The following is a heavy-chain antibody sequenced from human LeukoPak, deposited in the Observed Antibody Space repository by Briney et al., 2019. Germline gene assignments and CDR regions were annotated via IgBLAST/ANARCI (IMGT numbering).Heavy chain of an antibody. D-gene: IGHD6-19*01. V-gene: IGHV3-30-3*01. CDR1: GFTFSSYA. Sequence: GGSLRLSCAASGFTFSSYAMHWVRQAPGKGLEWVAVISYDGSNKYYADSVKGRFTISRDNAKNSLYLQMNSLRAEDTAVYYCATSPIAEYSSGWRTDFDYWGQGTLVTVSS. J-gene: IGHJ4*02. CDR3: ATSPIAEYSSGWRTDFDY. CDR2: ISYDGSNK.